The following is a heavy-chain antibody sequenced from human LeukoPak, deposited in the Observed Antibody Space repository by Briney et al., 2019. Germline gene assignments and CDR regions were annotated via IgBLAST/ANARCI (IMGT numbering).Heavy chain of an antibody. CDR3: AREGDGSRYYFDY. Sequence: GGSLRISCRASGFPFSNYYMNWVRQAPGKGLEWLSHINGRGRIINYADSVKGRFTFSRDNARNSLHLHMSSLGAEDTAVYYCAREGDGSRYYFDYWGQGIMVTVSS. D-gene: IGHD2-21*02. V-gene: IGHV3-48*03. CDR2: INGRGRII. CDR1: GFPFSNYY. J-gene: IGHJ4*02.